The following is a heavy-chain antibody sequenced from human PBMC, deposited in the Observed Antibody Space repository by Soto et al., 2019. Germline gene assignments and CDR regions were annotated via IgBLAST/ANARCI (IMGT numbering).Heavy chain of an antibody. CDR2: LYHSGST. D-gene: IGHD6-6*01. Sequence: KTSETLSLTCAVSGGSISSGGYSWSWIRQPPGKGLEWIGYLYHSGSTYYNPSLKSRVTISADRSKNQFSLKLSSVTAADTAVYYCARGRGLISSSSAGWFDPWGQGTLVTVSS. V-gene: IGHV4-30-2*01. CDR1: GGSISSGGYS. CDR3: ARGRGLISSSSAGWFDP. J-gene: IGHJ5*02.